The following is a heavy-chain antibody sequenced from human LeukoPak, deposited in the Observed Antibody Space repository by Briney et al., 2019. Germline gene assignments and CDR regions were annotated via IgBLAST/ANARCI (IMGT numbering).Heavy chain of an antibody. CDR2: ISAYNGNT. J-gene: IGHJ4*02. V-gene: IGHV1-18*01. D-gene: IGHD2-15*01. CDR3: ARDHDRYCSGGSCSEFDY. CDR1: GYTFTSYG. Sequence: ASVKVSCKASGYTFTSYGISWVRQAPGQAPGQGLEWMGWISAYNGNTKYAQKLQGRVTMTTDTSTSTAYMEVRSLRSDDTAVYYCARDHDRYCSGGSCSEFDYWGQGTLVTVSS.